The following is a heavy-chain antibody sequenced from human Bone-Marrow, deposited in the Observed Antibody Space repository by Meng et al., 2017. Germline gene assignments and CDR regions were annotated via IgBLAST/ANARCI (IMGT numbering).Heavy chain of an antibody. CDR2: INPKSGDT. V-gene: IGHV1-2*06. D-gene: IGHD6-13*01. Sequence: QVQLGPSGAEVKKPGASVKVSCKASGYTFPDYWLHWVRRAPGQGLEWMGRINPKSGDTHYAQRFQGRVTMTGDTSISTAYMELSGLRSDDTAMYYCARDEDISAAGKLFGDYWGQGTLVTVSS. CDR3: ARDEDISAAGKLFGDY. CDR1: GYTFPDYW. J-gene: IGHJ4*02.